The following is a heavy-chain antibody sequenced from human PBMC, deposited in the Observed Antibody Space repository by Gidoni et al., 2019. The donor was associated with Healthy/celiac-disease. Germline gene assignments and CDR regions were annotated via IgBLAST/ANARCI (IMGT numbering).Heavy chain of an antibody. Sequence: QVTLRESGHALVKPTQTLTLTCTFSGFSLSTSGMCVSWIRQPPGKALEWLALIDWDDDKYYSTSLKTRLTISKDTSKNQVVLTMTNMDPVDTATYYCARMSGRYDHFDYFDYWGQGTLVTVSS. J-gene: IGHJ4*02. V-gene: IGHV2-70*01. D-gene: IGHD5-12*01. CDR1: GFSLSTSGMC. CDR2: IDWDDDK. CDR3: ARMSGRYDHFDYFDY.